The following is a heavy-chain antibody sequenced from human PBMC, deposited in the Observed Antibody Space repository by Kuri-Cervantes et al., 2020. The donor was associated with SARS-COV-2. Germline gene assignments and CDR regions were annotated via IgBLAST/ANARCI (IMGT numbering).Heavy chain of an antibody. J-gene: IGHJ4*02. CDR3: VRDGDHWNFDY. V-gene: IGHV3-74*01. Sequence: GESLKISCAASGFIVSSNYMIWVRQAPGKGLVWVSRINPDGSYTNNADSVKGRFTLSRDNAKNMLFLQMNSLRAEDTAVYYCVRDGDHWNFDYWGQGTLVTVSS. CDR1: GFIVSSNY. CDR2: INPDGSYT. D-gene: IGHD1-1*01.